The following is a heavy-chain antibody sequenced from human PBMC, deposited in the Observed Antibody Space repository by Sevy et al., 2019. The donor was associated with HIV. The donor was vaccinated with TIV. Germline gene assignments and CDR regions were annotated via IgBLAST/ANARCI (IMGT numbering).Heavy chain of an antibody. D-gene: IGHD6-13*01. V-gene: IGHV4-61*01. CDR3: VRDRIAAAGGYFDY. J-gene: IGHJ4*02. CDR1: GGSVSSGNSY. CDR2: ISYIRST. Sequence: SETLSLTCTVSGGSVSSGNSYWSWIRQPPGKGLEWIGYISYIRSTNYNPSLKSQVTISVDTSKNQLSLRLSSLTAADTAIYYCVRDRIAAAGGYFDYWGQGTLVTVSS.